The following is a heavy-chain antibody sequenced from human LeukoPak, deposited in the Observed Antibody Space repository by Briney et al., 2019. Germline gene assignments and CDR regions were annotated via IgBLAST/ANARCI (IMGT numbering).Heavy chain of an antibody. CDR2: ISGSGGST. D-gene: IGHD2-8*01. CDR1: GFTFSSYA. Sequence: PGGSLRLSCAASGFTFSSYAMSWVRQAPGKGLEWVSAISGSGGSTYYADSVKGRFTISRDNSKNTLYLQMNSLRAEDTDIYYCARVSCPNGVCYTGGYYFDYWGQGTLVTVSS. J-gene: IGHJ4*02. CDR3: ARVSCPNGVCYTGGYYFDY. V-gene: IGHV3-23*01.